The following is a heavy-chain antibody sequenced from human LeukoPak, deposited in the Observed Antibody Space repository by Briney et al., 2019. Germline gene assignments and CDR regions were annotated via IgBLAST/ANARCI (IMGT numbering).Heavy chain of an antibody. CDR2: ISGSGGST. V-gene: IGHV3-23*01. CDR1: GFTFSSYG. CDR3: ARNPGVVIPLGFDY. Sequence: GGSLRLSCAASGFTFSSYGIHWVRQAPGKGLEWVSAISGSGGSTYYADSVKGRLTISRDNAKNSLYLQMNSLRAEDTAVYYCARNPGVVIPLGFDYWGQGTLVTVSS. D-gene: IGHD3-22*01. J-gene: IGHJ4*02.